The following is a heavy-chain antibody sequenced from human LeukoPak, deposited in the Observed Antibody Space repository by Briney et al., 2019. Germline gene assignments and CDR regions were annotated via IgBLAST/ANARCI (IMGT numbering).Heavy chain of an antibody. CDR2: ISESGDAT. J-gene: IGHJ4*02. V-gene: IGHV3-23*01. Sequence: GGSLRLSCAASGFTVSSNYMSWVRQAPGKGLEWVSAISESGDATYYADSVRGRFTISRDNSKNTLYLQMNRLRVDDTAIYYCAKDRDYWGQGTLVTVSS. CDR3: AKDRDY. CDR1: GFTVSSNY.